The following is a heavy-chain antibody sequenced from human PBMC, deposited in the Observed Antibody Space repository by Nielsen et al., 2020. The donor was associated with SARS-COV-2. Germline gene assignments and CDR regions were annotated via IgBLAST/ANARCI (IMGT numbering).Heavy chain of an antibody. J-gene: IGHJ6*03. CDR2: TYYRSKWYN. Sequence: WIRQSPSRGLEWLGGTYYRSKWYNDYAVSVKSRITINPDTSKNQFSLHLNSVTPADTAVYYCARARGAYGDYYYYYYTDVWGKGTTVTVSS. CDR3: ARARGAYGDYYYYYYTDV. D-gene: IGHD4-17*01. V-gene: IGHV6-1*01.